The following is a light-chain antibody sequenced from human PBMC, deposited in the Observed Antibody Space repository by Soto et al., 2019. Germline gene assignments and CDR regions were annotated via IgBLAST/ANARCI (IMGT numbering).Light chain of an antibody. Sequence: SYELTQSLSVSVALGQTAKITCGGNDIGSTNVHWYQQKPGQAPVLVIYRDAIRPSGIPERFSGSNSGNTATQTIGRAQAGDEAHYYCQVWHSSTVVFGGGTKLTVL. V-gene: IGLV3-9*01. J-gene: IGLJ2*01. CDR1: DIGSTN. CDR2: RDA. CDR3: QVWHSSTVV.